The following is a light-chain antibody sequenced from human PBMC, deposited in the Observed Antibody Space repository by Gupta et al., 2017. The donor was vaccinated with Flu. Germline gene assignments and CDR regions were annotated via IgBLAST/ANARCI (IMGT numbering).Light chain of an antibody. Sequence: QSALTQPASVSGSPRQSITISWTGTSSDIGAYNYVSWYQQHPNNAPKLMIYEVSNRPSGVSNRFSGSKSGNTASLTISGLQADDEADYYCGSYTGSGTVFGGGTKVAVL. V-gene: IGLV2-14*01. CDR1: SSDIGAYNY. J-gene: IGLJ3*02. CDR3: GSYTGSGTV. CDR2: EVS.